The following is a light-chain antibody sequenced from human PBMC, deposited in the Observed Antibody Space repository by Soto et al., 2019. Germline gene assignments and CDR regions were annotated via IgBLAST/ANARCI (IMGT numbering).Light chain of an antibody. J-gene: IGKJ1*01. Sequence: DIQMTQSPSSLSASVGDRVTITCRASQTIGSYLNWYQHQPGRAPKLLIYAASSLQSGVPSRFNGSGSGTAFTLTISSLQPEDFATYYCQQSYSTPQTFGQGTKVDIK. CDR1: QTIGSY. CDR2: AAS. CDR3: QQSYSTPQT. V-gene: IGKV1-39*01.